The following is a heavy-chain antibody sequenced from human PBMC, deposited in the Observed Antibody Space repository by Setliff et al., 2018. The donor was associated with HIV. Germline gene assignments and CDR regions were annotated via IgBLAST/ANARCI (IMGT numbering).Heavy chain of an antibody. CDR1: GFILSEDW. Sequence: GGSLRLSCAVSGFILSEDWMSWVRQAPGKGLEWLGRIKSKRDGGTIDYTAPVKGRFTISRDDSKNTLYLEMNNLKAEDTAVYYCVRAAAGSDIWSQGIRVTVSS. CDR2: IKSKRDGGTI. CDR3: VRAAAGSDI. J-gene: IGHJ4*02. D-gene: IGHD6-25*01. V-gene: IGHV3-15*01.